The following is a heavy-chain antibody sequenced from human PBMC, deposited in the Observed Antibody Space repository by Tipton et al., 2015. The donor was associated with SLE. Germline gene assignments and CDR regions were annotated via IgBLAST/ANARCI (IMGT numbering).Heavy chain of an antibody. V-gene: IGHV4-39*07. J-gene: IGHJ3*01. CDR2: IYYSGST. CDR1: DGSISSSGYY. CDR3: ARDTDRGSSAYAGAFDF. D-gene: IGHD3-22*01. Sequence: TLSLTCTVSDGSISSSGYYWGWIRQPPGKGLEWIANIYYSGSTYYNRSLKSRITISLDTSNNQFSLKLRFVTAADTAVYYCARDTDRGSSAYAGAFDFWGQGTVVTVSS.